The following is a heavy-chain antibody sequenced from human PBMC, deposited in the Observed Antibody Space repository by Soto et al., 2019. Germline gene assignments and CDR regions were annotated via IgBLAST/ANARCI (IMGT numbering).Heavy chain of an antibody. CDR1: GTSISSYF. Sequence: SETLSLTCSVSGTSISSYFWSWIRQPAGKGLEWIGRIHTSGSTDYNPSLKSRVTMSVDTPKNQFSLKLRSLTAADTAVYYCAREIAVSGTPRYNWFDPWGQGTLVT. CDR3: AREIAVSGTPRYNWFDP. V-gene: IGHV4-4*07. D-gene: IGHD6-19*01. CDR2: IHTSGST. J-gene: IGHJ5*02.